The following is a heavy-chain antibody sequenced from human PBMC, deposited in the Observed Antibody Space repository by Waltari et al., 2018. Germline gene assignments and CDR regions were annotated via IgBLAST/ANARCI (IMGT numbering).Heavy chain of an antibody. CDR3: ASREAGIDY. CDR2: IYYIGST. CDR1: GGSISSSSYY. J-gene: IGHJ4*02. Sequence: QLQLQESGRGLVKPSETLSLTCTVSGGSISSSSYYWGWIRQPPGKGLEWIGSIYYIGSTYYTPSLKSRVTISVDTSKNQFSLKLSSLTAADTAVYYCASREAGIDYWGQGTLVTVSS. V-gene: IGHV4-39*07.